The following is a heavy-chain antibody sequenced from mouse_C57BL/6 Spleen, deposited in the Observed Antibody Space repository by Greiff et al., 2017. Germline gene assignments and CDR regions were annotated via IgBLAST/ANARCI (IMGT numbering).Heavy chain of an antibody. D-gene: IGHD2-4*01. CDR3: ARRDYDSGSFAY. CDR1: GYTFTSYW. V-gene: IGHV1-52*01. CDR2: IDPSDSET. J-gene: IGHJ3*01. Sequence: VQLQQPGAELVRPGSSVKLSCKASGYTFTSYWMHWVKQRPIQGLEWIGNIDPSDSETHYNQKFKDKATLTVDKSSSTAYMQLSSLTSEDSAVYYCARRDYDSGSFAYWGQGTLVTVSA.